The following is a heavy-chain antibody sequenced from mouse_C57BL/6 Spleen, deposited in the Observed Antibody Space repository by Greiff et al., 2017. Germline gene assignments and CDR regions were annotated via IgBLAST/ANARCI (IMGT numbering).Heavy chain of an antibody. CDR1: GYAFSSSW. CDR3: ARGDYDRDY. Sequence: QVQLQQSGPELVKPGASVKISCKASGYAFSSSWMNWVKQSHAKSLEWIGVISTYYGDASYNQKFKDKATMTVDKSSSTAYMELARLTSEDSAVYYCARGDYDRDYWGQGTTLTVSS. V-gene: IGHV1-67*01. J-gene: IGHJ2*01. D-gene: IGHD2-4*01. CDR2: ISTYYGDA.